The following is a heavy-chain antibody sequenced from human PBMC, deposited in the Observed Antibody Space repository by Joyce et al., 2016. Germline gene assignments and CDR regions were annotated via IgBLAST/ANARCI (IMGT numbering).Heavy chain of an antibody. CDR1: GYIFTGYY. CDR2: INPNGGGT. D-gene: IGHD2-8*01. CDR3: ASQVLMVYASDAFDV. Sequence: QVQLVQSGAEVKKPGASVKVSCKASGYIFTGYYIHWVRQGPGQGLEWMGWINPNGGGTSYVQKFQGRVTMTRDTSISTAYMELSRLTSDDTAVYYCASQVLMVYASDAFDVWGQGTMVIVSS. J-gene: IGHJ3*01. V-gene: IGHV1-2*02.